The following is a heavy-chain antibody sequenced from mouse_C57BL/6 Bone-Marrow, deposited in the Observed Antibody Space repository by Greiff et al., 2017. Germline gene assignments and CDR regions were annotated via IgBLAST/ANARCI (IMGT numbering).Heavy chain of an antibody. Sequence: QVQLQQSGAELARPGASVKLSCKASGYTFTSYGISWVQQRTGQGLEWIGEIYPRSGNTYYNEKFKGKATLTADKSSSTEYMELRSLTSEDSAVYVWNYGSSCQYYAMDYWGQGTSGTGSS. CDR3: NYGSSCQYYAMDY. J-gene: IGHJ4*01. V-gene: IGHV1-81*01. D-gene: IGHD1-1*01. CDR1: GYTFTSYG. CDR2: IYPRSGNT.